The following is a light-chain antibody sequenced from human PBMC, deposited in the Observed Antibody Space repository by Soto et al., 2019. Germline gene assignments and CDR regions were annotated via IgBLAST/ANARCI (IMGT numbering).Light chain of an antibody. V-gene: IGKV3-15*01. CDR3: QQYNNWPIT. CDR1: QTVKKF. Sequence: EIVLTQSPATLSLSPGETATLSCSASQTVKKFLAWYHQKPGQAPRLLIYGASTRATGIPARFSGSGSGTEFTLTISSLQSEDFAVYYCQQYNNWPITFGQGTRLEIK. CDR2: GAS. J-gene: IGKJ5*01.